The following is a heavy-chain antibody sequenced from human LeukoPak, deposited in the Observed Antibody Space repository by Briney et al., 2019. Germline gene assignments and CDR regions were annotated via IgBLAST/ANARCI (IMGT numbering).Heavy chain of an antibody. CDR1: GGSISSGDYY. CDR3: ARDSSSRPSEDGMDV. CDR2: IYYSGST. Sequence: SQTLSLTCTVSGGSISSGDYYWSWIRQPPGKGLEWIGYIYYSGSTCYNPSLKSRVTISVDTSKNQFSLKLSSVTAADTAVYYCARDSSSRPSEDGMDVWGQGTTVTVSS. D-gene: IGHD6-13*01. J-gene: IGHJ6*02. V-gene: IGHV4-30-4*01.